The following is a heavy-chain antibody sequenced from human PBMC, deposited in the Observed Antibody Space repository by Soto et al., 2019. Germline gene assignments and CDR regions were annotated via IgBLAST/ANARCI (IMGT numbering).Heavy chain of an antibody. V-gene: IGHV3-30*04. Sequence: QVQLVESGGGVVQPGWSLRLSCAASGFTFSSYAMHWVRQAPGKGLEWVAVISYDGRNKCYADSVKGRFTISRDSFKKTLYLQPSHLRGDDTAAYDCARNRGHDDSLRYDNPSRYWVPGNLVTVCS. CDR2: ISYDGRNK. CDR3: ARNRGHDDSLRYDNPSRY. CDR1: GFTFSSYA. J-gene: IGHJ4*02. D-gene: IGHD3-10*01.